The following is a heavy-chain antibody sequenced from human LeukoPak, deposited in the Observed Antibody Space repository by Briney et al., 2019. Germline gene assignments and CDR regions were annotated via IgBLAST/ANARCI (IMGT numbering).Heavy chain of an antibody. CDR1: GGSVSNYY. J-gene: IGHJ5*02. D-gene: IGHD5-12*01. Sequence: PSETLSLTCTVSGGSVSNYYWSWVRQPAGKGLEWIGRIYASGTTRYNPSLQSRVTMSVDMSKNQFSLTLTSVTAADTAVYLCARGMAEAYDYNWFDPWGQGILVTVSS. CDR2: IYASGTT. V-gene: IGHV4-4*07. CDR3: ARGMAEAYDYNWFDP.